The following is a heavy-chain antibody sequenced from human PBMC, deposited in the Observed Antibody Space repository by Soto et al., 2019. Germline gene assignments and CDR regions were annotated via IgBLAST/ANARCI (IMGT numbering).Heavy chain of an antibody. CDR3: ARGDYDFWSGDMDV. CDR2: IYYSGST. Sequence: SETLSLTCTVSGGSISSGGYYWSWIRQHPGKGLEWIGYIYYSGSTYYNPSLKSRVTISVDTSKNQFSLKLSSVTAADTAVYYCARGDYDFWSGDMDVWGKGTTVTVSS. J-gene: IGHJ6*03. CDR1: GGSISSGGYY. D-gene: IGHD3-3*01. V-gene: IGHV4-31*03.